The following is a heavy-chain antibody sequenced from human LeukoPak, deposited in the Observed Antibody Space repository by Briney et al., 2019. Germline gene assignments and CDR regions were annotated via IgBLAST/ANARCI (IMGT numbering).Heavy chain of an antibody. J-gene: IGHJ6*02. D-gene: IGHD2-8*02. V-gene: IGHV1-2*02. CDR3: ARDLIYGQVEYYGMDV. Sequence: ASVKVSCKASGYTFTVYYMHWVRHAPGQGLELMGLINPKSGATEYPPKFQGRVTMTTATSLSTAYMDLSSLRSDDTAMYYCARDLIYGQVEYYGMDVWGQGTTVTVSS. CDR1: GYTFTVYY. CDR2: INPKSGAT.